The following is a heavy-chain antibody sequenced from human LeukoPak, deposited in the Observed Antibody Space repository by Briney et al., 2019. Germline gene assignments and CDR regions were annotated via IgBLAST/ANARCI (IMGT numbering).Heavy chain of an antibody. V-gene: IGHV3-30*04. J-gene: IGHJ4*02. Sequence: GRSLRLSCAASGFTFSSYAMHWVRQAPGKGLEWVAVISYDGSNKYYADSVKGRFTISRDNSKNTLYLQMNSLRAEDTAVYYCAKSRWDTAMASLDYWGQGTLVTVSS. CDR3: AKSRWDTAMASLDY. CDR2: ISYDGSNK. D-gene: IGHD5-18*01. CDR1: GFTFSSYA.